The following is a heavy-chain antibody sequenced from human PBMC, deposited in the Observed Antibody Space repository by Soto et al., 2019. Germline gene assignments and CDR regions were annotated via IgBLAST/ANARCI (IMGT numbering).Heavy chain of an antibody. J-gene: IGHJ4*02. V-gene: IGHV4-38-2*02. Sequence: LSLTCAVSGYSISSGYYWGWIRQPPGKGLEWIGSIYHSGSTYYNPSLKSRVTISVDTSKNQFSLKLSSVTAADTAVYYCARDSGYSYGFPFDYWGQGTLVTVSS. CDR2: IYHSGST. CDR1: GYSISSGYY. D-gene: IGHD5-18*01. CDR3: ARDSGYSYGFPFDY.